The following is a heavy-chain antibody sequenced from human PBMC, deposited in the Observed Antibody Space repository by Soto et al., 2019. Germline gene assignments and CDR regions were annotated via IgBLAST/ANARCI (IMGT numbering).Heavy chain of an antibody. Sequence: QVQLVQSGAEVKKPGASVKVSCKASGYTFTSYGISWVRQAPGQGLERMGWISAYNGNTNYAQKLQGRVTMTTDTSTSTAYMELRSLRSDDTAVYYCARDSSYDYIWGSYRQGWFDPWGQGTLVTVSS. CDR3: ARDSSYDYIWGSYRQGWFDP. J-gene: IGHJ5*02. D-gene: IGHD3-16*02. CDR2: ISAYNGNT. V-gene: IGHV1-18*01. CDR1: GYTFTSYG.